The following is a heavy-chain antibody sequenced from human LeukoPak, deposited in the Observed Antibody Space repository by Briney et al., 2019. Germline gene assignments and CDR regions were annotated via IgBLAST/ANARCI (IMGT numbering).Heavy chain of an antibody. CDR2: IYSGGST. CDR1: GFTVSSNY. CDR3: ARGAARLHDAFDI. Sequence: GGSLRLSCAASGFTVSSNYMSWVRQAPGKGLEWVSVIYSGGSTYYADSVKGRFTISRDNSKNTLYLQMNSLRAEDTAVYHCARGAARLHDAFDIWGQGTMVTVSS. V-gene: IGHV3-53*01. J-gene: IGHJ3*02. D-gene: IGHD2-15*01.